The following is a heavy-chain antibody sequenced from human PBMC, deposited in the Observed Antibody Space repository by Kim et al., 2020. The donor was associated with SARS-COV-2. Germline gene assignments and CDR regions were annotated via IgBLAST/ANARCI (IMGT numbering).Heavy chain of an antibody. CDR3: ATATTVVTPSWFDP. CDR1: GYTLTELS. J-gene: IGHJ5*02. V-gene: IGHV1-24*01. D-gene: IGHD4-17*01. Sequence: ASVKVSCKVSGYTLTELSMHWVRQAPGKGLEWMGGFDPEDGETIYAQKFQGRVTMTEDTSTDTAYMELSSLRSEDTAVYYCATATTVVTPSWFDPWGQGTLVTVSS. CDR2: FDPEDGET.